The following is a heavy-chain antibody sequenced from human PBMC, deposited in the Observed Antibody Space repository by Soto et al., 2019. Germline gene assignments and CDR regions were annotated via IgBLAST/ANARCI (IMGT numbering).Heavy chain of an antibody. CDR3: AHRVLRAVFGLVTTTAIYFDF. CDR2: IYWDDDK. CDR1: GFSLITSGVG. J-gene: IGHJ4*02. Sequence: QITLNESGPTVVKPTETLTLTCTFSGFSLITSGVGVGWDRQSPGKAPEGFAFIYWDDDKRYSTSLKSRLTITKDTSKNQVVLTMANVDPADTATYYCAHRVLRAVFGLVTTTAIYFDFWGQGTPVVVSS. V-gene: IGHV2-5*02. D-gene: IGHD3-3*01.